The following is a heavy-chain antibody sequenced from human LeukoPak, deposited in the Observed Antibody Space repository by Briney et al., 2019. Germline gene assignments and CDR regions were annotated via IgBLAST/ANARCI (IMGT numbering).Heavy chain of an antibody. J-gene: IGHJ3*02. CDR2: IFKNSYYI. V-gene: IGHV3-21*01. D-gene: IGHD3-22*01. Sequence: GALRLSCAASGFTFSRYSTKWGRQAPGEGVGWGSSIFKNSYYIYYADSVEGRFTISRDNAKNSLYLQMNSLRAEDSAVYYCARDKDYYDSTGYYYLDAFDIWGQGTMVTVSS. CDR3: ARDKDYYDSTGYYYLDAFDI. CDR1: GFTFSRYS.